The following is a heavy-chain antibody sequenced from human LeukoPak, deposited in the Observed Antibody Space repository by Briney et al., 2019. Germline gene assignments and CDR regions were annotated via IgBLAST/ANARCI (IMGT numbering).Heavy chain of an antibody. Sequence: SETLSLTCTVSGGSISSYYWSWIRQPPGKGLEWIGYIYYSGSTNYNPSLKSRVTISVDRSKNQFSLKLSSVTAADTAVYYCARDPGPRIVGATKGGNYWGQGTLVTVSS. CDR2: IYYSGST. J-gene: IGHJ4*02. V-gene: IGHV4-59*12. CDR3: ARDPGPRIVGATKGGNY. CDR1: GGSISSYY. D-gene: IGHD1-26*01.